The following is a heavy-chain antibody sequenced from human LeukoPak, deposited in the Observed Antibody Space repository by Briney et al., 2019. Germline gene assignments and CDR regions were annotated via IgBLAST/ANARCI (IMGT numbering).Heavy chain of an antibody. CDR1: GFSLNTTGVR. CDR3: ARISPGAGHFDY. D-gene: IGHD7-27*01. V-gene: IGHV2-70*04. CDR2: IDWEDDK. Sequence: SGPALLKPTQTLILTCTFSGFSLNTTGVRVSWIRQPPGKALEWLAHIDWEDDKFFSPSLKTRLTISKDTSENQVVLTMTNMDPVDTATYYCARISPGAGHFDYWGQGTLVTVSS. J-gene: IGHJ4*02.